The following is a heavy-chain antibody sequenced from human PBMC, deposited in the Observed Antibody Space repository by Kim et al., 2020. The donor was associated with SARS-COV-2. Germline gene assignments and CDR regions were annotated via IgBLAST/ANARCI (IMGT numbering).Heavy chain of an antibody. J-gene: IGHJ4*02. Sequence: ADTVKGRLTNSRDNSKNTLYLQMNSLRAEDTAVYYCAREFYDSSGYPFDYWGQGTLVTVSS. CDR3: AREFYDSSGYPFDY. V-gene: IGHV3-30*01. D-gene: IGHD3-22*01.